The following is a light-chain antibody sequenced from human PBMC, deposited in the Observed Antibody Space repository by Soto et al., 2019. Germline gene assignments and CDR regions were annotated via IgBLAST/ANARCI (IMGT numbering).Light chain of an antibody. CDR2: GAS. V-gene: IGKV3-15*01. CDR3: QQYNNWPPT. Sequence: EIVMTQSPATLSVSPGERATLSCRASQSVSSNLAWYQQKPGQAPRLLIYGASTRATGIPARFSGSGSGTDFTLTISSLQSEDFVVYYCQQYNNWPPTFGGGTKVEIK. CDR1: QSVSSN. J-gene: IGKJ4*01.